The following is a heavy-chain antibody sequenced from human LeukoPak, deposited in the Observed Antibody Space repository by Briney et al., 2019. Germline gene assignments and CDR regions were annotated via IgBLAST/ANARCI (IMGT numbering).Heavy chain of an antibody. V-gene: IGHV3-30*04. D-gene: IGHD6-6*01. J-gene: IGHJ5*02. CDR3: AKGSVAGRQRAPPKEWFDP. CDR1: GFMFSSYP. Sequence: PGGSLRLSCAASGFMFSSYPMHWVRQAPGRGLEWVAVISFDGSNKYYADSVKGRFTISRDNSRNTLYLQMNSLRAEDTAVYYCAKGSVAGRQRAPPKEWFDPWGQGTLVTVSS. CDR2: ISFDGSNK.